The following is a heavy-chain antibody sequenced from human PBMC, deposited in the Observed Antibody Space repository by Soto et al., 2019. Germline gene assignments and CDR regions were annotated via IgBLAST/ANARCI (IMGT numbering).Heavy chain of an antibody. CDR1: GSSISSGGYY. Sequence: SETLSLTCTVSGSSISSGGYYWSWIRQHPGKGLERIGYIYYSGSTYYNPSLKSRVTISVDTFKIQFSLKPSSVTAAVTAVYYCASRFVSSSLGWFGPCGRGTLVTVSS. CDR2: IYYSGST. CDR3: ASRFVSSSLGWFGP. V-gene: IGHV4-31*03. J-gene: IGHJ5*02. D-gene: IGHD6-13*01.